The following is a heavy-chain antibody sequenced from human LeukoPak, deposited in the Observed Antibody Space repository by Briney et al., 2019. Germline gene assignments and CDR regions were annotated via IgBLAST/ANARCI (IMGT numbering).Heavy chain of an antibody. D-gene: IGHD3-10*01. CDR1: GFTFSSYA. V-gene: IGHV3-23*01. J-gene: IGHJ4*02. CDR3: AKDRWFGELPAYYFDY. Sequence: GSLLLSCAASGFTFSSYAMRWVRRAPGKGLEWGSAISGSGGSTYYADSVKGRFTISRDNSKNTLYLQMNSLRAEDTAVYYCAKDRWFGELPAYYFDYWGQGTLVTVSS. CDR2: ISGSGGST.